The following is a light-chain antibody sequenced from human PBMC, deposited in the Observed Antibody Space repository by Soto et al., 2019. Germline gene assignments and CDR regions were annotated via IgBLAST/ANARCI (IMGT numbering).Light chain of an antibody. Sequence: QSALTQPRSVSGSPGQSVTISCTGTSSDIGNYNYVSWYQQHPGKVPELIIYDVNKRPSGVPDRFSGSNSGNTATLTISRVEAGDEADYYCQVWHSTSVRVFGGGTKLTVL. CDR3: QVWHSTSVRV. CDR2: DVN. CDR1: SSDIGNYNY. J-gene: IGLJ2*01. V-gene: IGLV2-11*01.